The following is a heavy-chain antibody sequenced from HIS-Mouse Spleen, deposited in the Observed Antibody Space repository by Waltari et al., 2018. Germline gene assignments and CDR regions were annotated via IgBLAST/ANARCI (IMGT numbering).Heavy chain of an antibody. D-gene: IGHD6-6*01. V-gene: IGHV4-38-2*02. J-gene: IGHJ4*02. CDR1: GYSSSSGYY. Sequence: QVQLQESGPGLVKPSETLSLTCTVSGYSSSSGYYWGWIRQPPGKGREWIGSIYHSGRTSSSPSLKSRVTTSVATSKTRSSLKLSSVTAADTVVYYCASSEITIAAPSYYFDYWGQGTMVTVSS. CDR3: ASSEITIAAPSYYFDY. CDR2: IYHSGRT.